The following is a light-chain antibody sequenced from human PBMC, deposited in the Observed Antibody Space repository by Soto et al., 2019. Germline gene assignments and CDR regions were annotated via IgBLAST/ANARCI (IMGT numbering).Light chain of an antibody. V-gene: IGLV2-14*01. Sequence: QSALTQPASVSGSPGQSITISCTGTSSDVGGYNYVSWYQQHPGKAPKLMIYDVSNRPSGVSNRFSGSKSGNTASLTISGLQAEDEADYYCSSYTSSSTPNYVFGNGTQLTVL. CDR3: SSYTSSSTPNYV. CDR2: DVS. J-gene: IGLJ1*01. CDR1: SSDVGGYNY.